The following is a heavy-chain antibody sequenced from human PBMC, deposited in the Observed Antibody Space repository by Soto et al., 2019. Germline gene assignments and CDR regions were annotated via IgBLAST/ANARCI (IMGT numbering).Heavy chain of an antibody. D-gene: IGHD2-15*01. CDR2: INPSGGST. CDR3: ARTRYCSGGSCGNWFDP. CDR1: VYTFTSYY. J-gene: IGHJ5*02. V-gene: IGHV1-46*01. Sequence: ASVKVSCKASVYTFTSYYMHWVRQAPGQGLEWMGIINPSGGSTSYAQKFQGRVTMTRDTSTSTVYMELSSLRSEDTAVYYCARTRYCSGGSCGNWFDPWGQGTLVTVSS.